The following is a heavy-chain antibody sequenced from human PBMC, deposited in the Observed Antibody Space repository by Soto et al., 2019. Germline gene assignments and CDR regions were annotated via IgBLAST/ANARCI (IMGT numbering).Heavy chain of an antibody. V-gene: IGHV1-18*01. J-gene: IGHJ5*02. CDR1: GYTFTSYG. CDR2: ISAYNGNT. CDR3: ARTGSVAAAALAYNRFDP. D-gene: IGHD6-13*01. Sequence: ASVKVSCKASGYTFTSYGISWVRQAPGQGLEWMGWISAYNGNTNYAQKLQGRVTMTTDTSTSTAYMELRRLRPDDTAVYYCARTGSVAAAALAYNRFDPWGQGTLVTV.